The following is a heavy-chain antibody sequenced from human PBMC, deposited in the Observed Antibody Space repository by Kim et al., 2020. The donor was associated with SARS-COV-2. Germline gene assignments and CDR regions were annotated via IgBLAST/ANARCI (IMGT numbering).Heavy chain of an antibody. J-gene: IGHJ4*02. V-gene: IGHV4-59*13. CDR1: GGSISSYY. CDR3: ARARYYGSGSYYLDY. Sequence: SETLSLTCTVSGGSISSYYWSWIRQPPGKGLEWIGYIYYSGSTNYNPSLKSRVTISVDTSKNQFSLKLSSVTAADTAVYYCARARYYGSGSYYLDYWGQGTLVTVSS. CDR2: IYYSGST. D-gene: IGHD3-10*01.